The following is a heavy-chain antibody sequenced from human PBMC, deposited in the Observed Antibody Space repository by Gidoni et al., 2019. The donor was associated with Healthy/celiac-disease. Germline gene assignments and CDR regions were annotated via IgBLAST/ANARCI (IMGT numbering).Heavy chain of an antibody. V-gene: IGHV1-18*04. CDR2: ISAYNGNT. D-gene: IGHD3-16*01. CDR1: GYTFTSYG. CDR3: ARAPSRLRLGELLFDY. Sequence: QLQLVQSGAEVKKPGASVKVSCKASGYTFTSYGISWVRQAPGQGLEWMGWISAYNGNTNYAQKLQGRVTMTTDTSTSTAYMELRSLRSDDTAVYYCARAPSRLRLGELLFDYWGQGTLVTVSS. J-gene: IGHJ4*02.